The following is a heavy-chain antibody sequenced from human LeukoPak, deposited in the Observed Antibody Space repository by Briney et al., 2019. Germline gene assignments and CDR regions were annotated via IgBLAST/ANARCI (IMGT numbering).Heavy chain of an antibody. CDR1: GYTFTSYD. CDR2: MNPNSGNT. V-gene: IGHV1-8*01. J-gene: IGHJ6*03. D-gene: IGHD2/OR15-2a*01. Sequence: GASVKVSCKASGYTFTSYDINWVRQATGQGLEWMGWMNPNSGNTGYARKFQGRVTMTRNTSISTAYMELSSLRSEDTAVYYCARGLSAYYYYYMDVWGKGTTVTVSS. CDR3: ARGLSAYYYYYMDV.